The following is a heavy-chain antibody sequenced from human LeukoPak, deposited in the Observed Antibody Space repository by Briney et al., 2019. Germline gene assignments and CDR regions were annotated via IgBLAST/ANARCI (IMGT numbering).Heavy chain of an antibody. CDR1: GFTFSNYG. J-gene: IGHJ3*02. V-gene: IGHV3-21*06. CDR3: ARGRSITLLRGVAMSDGFDI. Sequence: GGSLRLSCEASGFTFSNYGMNWVRQAPGKRLEWVSFTDTSGNYIYYGDSVKGRFTISRDNARNLLFLQMNGLRAEDTAVYYCARGRSITLLRGVAMSDGFDIWGQGAMVAVSS. D-gene: IGHD3-10*01. CDR2: TDTSGNYI.